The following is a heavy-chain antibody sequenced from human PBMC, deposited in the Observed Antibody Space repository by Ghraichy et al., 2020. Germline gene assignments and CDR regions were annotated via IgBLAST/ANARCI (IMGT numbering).Heavy chain of an antibody. CDR3: ARHDPRYYDSSGYYSLHTFDY. J-gene: IGHJ4*02. Sequence: SETLSLTCTVSGGSISSSSYYWGWIRHPPGKGLDWIGSIYYSGSTYYNPSLKSRVTISVDTSKKQFSLKLSSVTAADTAVYYCARHDPRYYDSSGYYSLHTFDYWGQGTLVTVSS. D-gene: IGHD3-22*01. CDR1: GGSISSSSYY. V-gene: IGHV4-39*01. CDR2: IYYSGST.